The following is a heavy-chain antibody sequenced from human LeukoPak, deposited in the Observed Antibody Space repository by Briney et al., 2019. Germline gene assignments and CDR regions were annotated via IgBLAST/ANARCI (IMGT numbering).Heavy chain of an antibody. CDR1: GFTFSSFW. CDR3: ARATGATYNFDY. J-gene: IGHJ4*02. Sequence: GGSLRLSCAVSGFTFSSFWMHWVRQAPGKGLEWVSRIKSDETSTTYADSVKGRFTISRDNAKNTLYLQMNSLRAEDAAVYYCARATGATYNFDYWGQGTPVTVSS. D-gene: IGHD1-1*01. CDR2: IKSDETST. V-gene: IGHV3-74*01.